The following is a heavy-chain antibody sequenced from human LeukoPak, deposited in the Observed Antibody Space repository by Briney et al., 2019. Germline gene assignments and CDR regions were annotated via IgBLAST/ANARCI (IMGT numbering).Heavy chain of an antibody. Sequence: GASVKVSCKASGGTFSSYAISWVRQAPGQGLEWMGGIIPIFGTANYAQKFQGRVTITADKSTSTAYMELSSLRSEDTAVYYCARVRSSAMVTSDYYYYMDVWGKGTTVTVSS. CDR3: ARVRSSAMVTSDYYYYMDV. CDR1: GGTFSSYA. D-gene: IGHD5-18*01. V-gene: IGHV1-69*06. CDR2: IIPIFGTA. J-gene: IGHJ6*03.